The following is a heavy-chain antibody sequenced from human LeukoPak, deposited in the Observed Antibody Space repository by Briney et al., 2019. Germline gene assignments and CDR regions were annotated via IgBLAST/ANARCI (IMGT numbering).Heavy chain of an antibody. CDR1: GGSISSGGYY. CDR3: ARVARSQGGLDY. V-gene: IGHV4-61*08. Sequence: SQTLSLTCTVSGGSISSGGYYWSWIRQPPGKGLEWIGYIYYSGSTNYNPSLKSRVTISGDTSKNQFSLKLSSVTAADTAVYYCARVARSQGGLDYWGQGTLVTVSS. J-gene: IGHJ4*02. D-gene: IGHD6-6*01. CDR2: IYYSGST.